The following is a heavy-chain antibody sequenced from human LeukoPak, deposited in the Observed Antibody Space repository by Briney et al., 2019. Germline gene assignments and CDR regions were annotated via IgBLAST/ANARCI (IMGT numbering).Heavy chain of an antibody. V-gene: IGHV4-39*01. D-gene: IGHD3-9*01. J-gene: IGHJ6*03. Sequence: PSETLSLTCTVSGGSISSSSYYWGWIRQPPGKGLEWIGSIYYSGSTYYNPSLKSRVTISVDTSKNQFSLKLSSVTAADTAVYYCARVRQGYDILTGYKNYYYYYYMDVWGKGTTVTISS. CDR2: IYYSGST. CDR3: ARVRQGYDILTGYKNYYYYYYMDV. CDR1: GGSISSSSYY.